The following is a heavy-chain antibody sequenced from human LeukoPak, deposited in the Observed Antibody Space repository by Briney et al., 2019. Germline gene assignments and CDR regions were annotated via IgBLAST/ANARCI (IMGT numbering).Heavy chain of an antibody. J-gene: IGHJ3*02. CDR1: GFTFSNAW. CDR2: IKRKSDGGAT. Sequence: SGGSLRLSCAVSGFTFSNAWMSWVRQAPGKGLEWVGRIKRKSDGGATDYAAPVKGRFTISRDDSKNMLYLQMNSLKTEDTAIHYCTQESFPEAFVIWGQGTMVTVSS. CDR3: TQESFPEAFVI. V-gene: IGHV3-15*01.